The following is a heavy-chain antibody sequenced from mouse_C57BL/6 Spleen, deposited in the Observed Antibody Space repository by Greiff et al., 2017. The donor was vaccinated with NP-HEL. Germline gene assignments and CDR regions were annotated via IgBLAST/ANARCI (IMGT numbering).Heavy chain of an antibody. CDR1: GFTFSSYA. V-gene: IGHV5-4*01. Sequence: EVQVVESGGGLVKPGGSLKLSCAASGFTFSSYAMSWVRQTPEKRLEWVATISDGGSYTYYPDNVKGRFTISRDNAKNHLYLQMSHLKSEDTAMYYCARGGTAQATSLVDYWGQGTTLTVSS. J-gene: IGHJ2*01. CDR3: ARGGTAQATSLVDY. CDR2: ISDGGSYT. D-gene: IGHD3-2*02.